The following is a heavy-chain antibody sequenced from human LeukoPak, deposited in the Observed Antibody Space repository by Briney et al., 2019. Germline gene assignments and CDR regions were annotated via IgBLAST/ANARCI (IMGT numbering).Heavy chain of an antibody. V-gene: IGHV1-18*01. D-gene: IGHD1-1*01. Sequence: RGASVKVSCKASGFVFTSYGFTWVRQAPGQGLEWVGWISANDGKTHYSEKQQGRVTMSTDTVTSTAYMELRSLRSDDTAVYYCARELHVERDDYWGQGTLVTVSS. CDR2: ISANDGKT. CDR3: ARELHVERDDY. J-gene: IGHJ4*02. CDR1: GFVFTSYG.